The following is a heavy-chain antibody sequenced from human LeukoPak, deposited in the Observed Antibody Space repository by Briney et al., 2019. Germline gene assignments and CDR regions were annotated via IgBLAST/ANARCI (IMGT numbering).Heavy chain of an antibody. CDR3: ARDRMDDISAGNYMDV. Sequence: PGGSLRLSCAASGFTFSDYYMSWIRQAPGKGLEWVSYISSSGSTIYYADSVKGRFTISRDNAKNSLYLQMNSLRAEDTAVYYCARDRMDDISAGNYMDVWGKGTTVTISS. CDR1: GFTFSDYY. V-gene: IGHV3-11*04. D-gene: IGHD3-9*01. J-gene: IGHJ6*03. CDR2: ISSSGSTI.